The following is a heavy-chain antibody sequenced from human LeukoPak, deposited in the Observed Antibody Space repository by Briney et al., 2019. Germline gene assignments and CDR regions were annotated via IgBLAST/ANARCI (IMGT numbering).Heavy chain of an antibody. D-gene: IGHD3-10*01. CDR3: ARHSYGSGSYPAFDY. V-gene: IGHV4-39*01. J-gene: IGHJ4*02. Sequence: SETLSLTCTVSGRSISSSSYYWGWIRQPPGKGLEWIGRIYYSGSTYYHPSLKSRVTISVDTSKNQFSLKLSSVTAADTAVYYCARHSYGSGSYPAFDYWGQGTLVTVSS. CDR1: GRSISSSSYY. CDR2: IYYSGST.